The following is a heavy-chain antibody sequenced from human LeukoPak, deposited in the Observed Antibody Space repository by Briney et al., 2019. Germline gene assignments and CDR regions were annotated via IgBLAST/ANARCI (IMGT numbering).Heavy chain of an antibody. Sequence: SETLSLTCAVYGGSFSGYYWSWIRQPPGKGLEWIGEINHSGSTNYNPSLKSRVTISVDTSKNQFSLKLSSVTAADTAVYYCASRSVKGYYCYGMDVWGQGTTVTVSS. J-gene: IGHJ6*02. CDR1: GGSFSGYY. CDR3: ASRSVKGYYCYGMDV. V-gene: IGHV4-34*01. CDR2: INHSGST.